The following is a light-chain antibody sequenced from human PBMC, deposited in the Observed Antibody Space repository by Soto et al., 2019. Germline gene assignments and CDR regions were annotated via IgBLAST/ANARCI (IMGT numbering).Light chain of an antibody. J-gene: IGKJ1*01. CDR2: DAS. Sequence: EIVLTQSPATLSLSPGERATLSCRASQSVSSSLSWYQQKPGQAPRLLIYDASNRATGIPARFSGSGSGTDFTLTISSLEPEDFAVYYCQQRSNWRWTFGQGTKVEIK. V-gene: IGKV3-11*01. CDR3: QQRSNWRWT. CDR1: QSVSSS.